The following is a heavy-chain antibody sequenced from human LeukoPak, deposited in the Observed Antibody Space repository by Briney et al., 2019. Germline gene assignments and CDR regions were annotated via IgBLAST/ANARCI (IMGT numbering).Heavy chain of an antibody. D-gene: IGHD1-26*01. V-gene: IGHV4-59*08. CDR2: IHNSGTS. J-gene: IGHJ6*02. CDR1: DDSISDYY. CDR3: ARVGGRHYYYYGMDV. Sequence: PSETLSLTCTVSDDSISDYYRGWIRQPPGKGLEWIGYIHNSGTSTYNLSLKSRVTISADTSKNQFSLKLSSVTAADTAVYYCARVGGRHYYYYGMDVWGQGTTVTVSS.